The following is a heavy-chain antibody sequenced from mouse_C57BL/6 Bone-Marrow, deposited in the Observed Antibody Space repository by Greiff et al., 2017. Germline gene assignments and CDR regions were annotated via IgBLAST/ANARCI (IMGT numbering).Heavy chain of an antibody. J-gene: IGHJ4*01. CDR2: FYPGSGSI. D-gene: IGHD2-10*02. CDR1: GYTFTEYT. V-gene: IGHV1-62-2*01. CDR3: ARHEEEGYGSYAMDY. Sequence: VKLQESGAELVKPGASVQLSCKASGYTFTEYTIHWVKQRSGPGLAWIGWFYPGSGSIKYNEKFKDKATLTADKSSSTVYMELSRLTSEDSAVYFCARHEEEGYGSYAMDYWGQGTSVTVSS.